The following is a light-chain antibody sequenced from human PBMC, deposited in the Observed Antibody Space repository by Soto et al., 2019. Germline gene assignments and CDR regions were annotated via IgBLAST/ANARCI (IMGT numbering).Light chain of an antibody. CDR3: QQRSDWRFI. CDR1: QSVSNF. CDR2: DAS. J-gene: IGKJ3*01. Sequence: EIVLTQSPATLSLSPGERATLSCRASQSVSNFLAWYQQKPGQGPRLLIYDASHRATGIPARFSGSGSGTDFTLTISSLEPEDFAVYYGQQRSDWRFIFGPGTKVDIK. V-gene: IGKV3-11*01.